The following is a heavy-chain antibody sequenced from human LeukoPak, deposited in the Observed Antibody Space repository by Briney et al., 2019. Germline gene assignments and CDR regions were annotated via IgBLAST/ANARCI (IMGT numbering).Heavy chain of an antibody. CDR1: GYTFTGYY. CDR3: ARNVRGIYNWFDP. Sequence: ASVKVSCKASGYTFTGYYMHWVRQAPGQGLEWMGWINPNSGGTNYAQKLQGRVTMTRDTSISKAYMELSRLRSDDTAVYYCARNVRGIYNWFDPWGQGTLVTVSS. J-gene: IGHJ5*02. D-gene: IGHD3-10*02. V-gene: IGHV1-2*02. CDR2: INPNSGGT.